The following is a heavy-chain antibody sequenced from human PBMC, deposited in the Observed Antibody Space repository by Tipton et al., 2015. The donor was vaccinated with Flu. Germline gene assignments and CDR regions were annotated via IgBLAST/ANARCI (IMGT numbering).Heavy chain of an antibody. J-gene: IGHJ5*02. V-gene: IGHV4-4*07. CDR3: ARGTKGMGSYYLRWFDP. D-gene: IGHD1-26*01. Sequence: TLSLTCTVSGGSISSYYWSWIRQPAGKGLEWIGRIYTSGSTNYNPSLKSRVTMSVDTSKNQFSLKLSSVTAADTAVYYCARGTKGMGSYYLRWFDPWGQGTLVTVSS. CDR2: IYTSGST. CDR1: GGSISSYY.